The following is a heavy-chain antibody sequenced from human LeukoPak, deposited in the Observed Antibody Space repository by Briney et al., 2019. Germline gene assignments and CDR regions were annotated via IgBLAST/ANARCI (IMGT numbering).Heavy chain of an antibody. D-gene: IGHD6-13*01. CDR1: GFTFSSYE. V-gene: IGHV3-48*03. CDR2: ISSSGSII. J-gene: IGHJ6*02. CDR3: ARALSIAAVRDYYYGMDV. Sequence: GGSLRLSCAASGFTFSSYEMNWVRQAPGKGLEWVSYISSSGSIIYYADSVKGRFTISRDNAKNSLYLQMNSLRAEDTAVYYCARALSIAAVRDYYYGMDVWGQGTTVTVSS.